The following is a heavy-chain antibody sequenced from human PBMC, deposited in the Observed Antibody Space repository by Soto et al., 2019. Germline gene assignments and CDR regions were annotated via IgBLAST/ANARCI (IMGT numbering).Heavy chain of an antibody. CDR1: GNTFTSYD. Sequence: QVQLVQSGAEVKKPGASMKVSCKASGNTFTSYDINWVRQATGHGLEWMGWINPNSGNIGYAQKFQGRVTMTRDTAIRTAYMEVSRLRSDDTAVYYCARGRASGSYYLLDYWGQGTLVTVSS. V-gene: IGHV1-8*01. CDR2: INPNSGNI. D-gene: IGHD3-10*01. CDR3: ARGRASGSYYLLDY. J-gene: IGHJ4*02.